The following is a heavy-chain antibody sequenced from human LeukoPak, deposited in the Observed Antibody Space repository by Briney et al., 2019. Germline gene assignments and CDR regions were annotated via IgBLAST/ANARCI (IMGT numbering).Heavy chain of an antibody. Sequence: SETLSLTCTVSGASINSYYWSWIRQPPGKGLEWIGYIYYSGSTDYNPSLKSRVTISVDTSKNQFSLKLSSVTAADTAVYYCARLVVGTDWYFDLWGRGTLVTVSS. V-gene: IGHV4-59*08. CDR3: ARLVVGTDWYFDL. D-gene: IGHD3-22*01. CDR2: IYYSGST. J-gene: IGHJ2*01. CDR1: GASINSYY.